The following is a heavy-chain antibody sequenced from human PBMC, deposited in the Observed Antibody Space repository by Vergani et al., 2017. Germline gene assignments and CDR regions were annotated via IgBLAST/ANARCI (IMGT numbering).Heavy chain of an antibody. D-gene: IGHD3-3*01. J-gene: IGHJ3*02. Sequence: EVQLVESGGGLVQPGRSLRLSCTASGFTFGDYAMSWVRQAPGKGLEWVGFIRSKAYGGTTEYAASVKGRFTISRDDSKSIAYLQMNSLKTEDTAVYYCTRDRSPYVFWSGYSPPDAFDIWGQGTMVTVSS. CDR1: GFTFGDYA. V-gene: IGHV3-49*04. CDR2: IRSKAYGGTT. CDR3: TRDRSPYVFWSGYSPPDAFDI.